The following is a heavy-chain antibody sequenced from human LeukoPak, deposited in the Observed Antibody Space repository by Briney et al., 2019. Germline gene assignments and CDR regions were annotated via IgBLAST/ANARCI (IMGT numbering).Heavy chain of an antibody. V-gene: IGHV1-8*03. CDR1: GYTFTSYD. Sequence: SVKVSCKASGYTFTSYDINWVRQATGQGLEWMGWMNPNSGNTGYAQKFQGRVTITRNTSISTAYMELSSLRSEDTAVYYCAGGRGAVAGNFDYWGQGTLVTVSS. CDR3: AGGRGAVAGNFDY. D-gene: IGHD6-19*01. J-gene: IGHJ4*02. CDR2: MNPNSGNT.